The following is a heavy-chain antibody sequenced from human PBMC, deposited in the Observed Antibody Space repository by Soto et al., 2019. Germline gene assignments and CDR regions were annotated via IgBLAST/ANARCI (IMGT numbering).Heavy chain of an antibody. CDR3: ARDHIDGWKFDY. Sequence: PGGSLRLSCAASGFTFRNHWMSWGRQAPGKGLEWVANIRQDGNENYYVDSVNGRFTTSRDNTKNLFYLQMNSLRAADTAVYYCARDHIDGWKFDYWGRGLLVTVSS. V-gene: IGHV3-7*01. J-gene: IGHJ4*02. D-gene: IGHD6-19*01. CDR2: IRQDGNEN. CDR1: GFTFRNHW.